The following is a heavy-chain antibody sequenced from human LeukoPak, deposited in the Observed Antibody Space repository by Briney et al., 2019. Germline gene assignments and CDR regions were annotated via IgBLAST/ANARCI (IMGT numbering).Heavy chain of an antibody. D-gene: IGHD6-19*01. V-gene: IGHV3-74*01. CDR2: INSDGSST. J-gene: IGHJ3*02. Sequence: GGSLRLSCAASGFTFSSYWMHRLRQAPGKGLVWVSRINSDGSSTSYADSVKGRLTISRDNAKNTRYLQMNSLRAEDTAVDYCAREVAVAAFDIWGQGTMVTVSS. CDR3: AREVAVAAFDI. CDR1: GFTFSSYW.